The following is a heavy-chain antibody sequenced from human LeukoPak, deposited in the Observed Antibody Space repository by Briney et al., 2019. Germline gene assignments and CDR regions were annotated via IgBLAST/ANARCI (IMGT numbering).Heavy chain of an antibody. V-gene: IGHV5-51*01. J-gene: IGHJ4*02. CDR2: IYPADSTA. CDR3: ARLDRRYCSATTCYQHFDY. CDR1: GYSFTTYW. Sequence: GESLKISCKASGYSFTTYWIGWVRQMPGKGLEWMGIIYPADSTAHYSPSFQGQVTISVDKSINTAYLQWSRLKASDTAMYYCARLDRRYCSATTCYQHFDYWGQGTLATVSS. D-gene: IGHD2-2*01.